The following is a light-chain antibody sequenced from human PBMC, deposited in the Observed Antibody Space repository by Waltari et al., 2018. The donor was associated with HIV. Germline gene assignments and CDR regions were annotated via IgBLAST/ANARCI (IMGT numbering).Light chain of an antibody. CDR1: RSVGSS. V-gene: IGKV3-15*01. J-gene: IGKJ1*01. CDR3: QQYKTWPLT. CDR2: GAS. Sequence: EVVMTQSPATLLESPGKTANLSCRASRSVGSSLAWYHQKPGRGPRLLIYGASSRASDVPPTFSGSGAATDFSLSISSLRSDDLGIYYCQQYKTWPLTFGRGTTVEIK.